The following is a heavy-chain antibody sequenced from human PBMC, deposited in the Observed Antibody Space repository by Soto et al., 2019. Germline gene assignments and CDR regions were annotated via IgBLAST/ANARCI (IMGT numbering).Heavy chain of an antibody. CDR3: ARSPRSSPYFDY. CDR1: GYTFSNFW. D-gene: IGHD6-13*01. J-gene: IGHJ4*02. Sequence: GESLKISCQSSGYTFSNFWIGWVRQLPGKGLEWMGIIYPGDHETRYSPSFHGKVTISADRSINTAYLQWNSLEASDTAFYFCARSPRSSPYFDYCGQGALVSVSS. CDR2: IYPGDHET. V-gene: IGHV5-51*01.